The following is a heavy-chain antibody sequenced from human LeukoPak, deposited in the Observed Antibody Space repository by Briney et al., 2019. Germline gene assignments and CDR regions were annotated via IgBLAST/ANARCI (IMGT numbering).Heavy chain of an antibody. CDR1: AFTFTIYT. V-gene: IGHV3-23*01. CDR3: AKGGKWDVTPFDY. J-gene: IGHJ4*02. Sequence: GGCLRLSCTASAFTFTIYTMNWVRQAPGKGLEWVSTISGGGGSTYYADSVKGRFTISRDNSKNTLYLQVNSLRAEDTAVYYCAKGGKWDVTPFDYWGQGTLVTVSS. D-gene: IGHD1-26*01. CDR2: ISGGGGST.